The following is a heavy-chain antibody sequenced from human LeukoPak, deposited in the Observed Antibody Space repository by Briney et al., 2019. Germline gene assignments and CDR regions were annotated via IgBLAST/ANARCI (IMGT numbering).Heavy chain of an antibody. CDR2: ISSSSSYI. D-gene: IGHD3-16*02. Sequence: PGGSLRLSCAASGFTFSSYSMNWVRQAPGKGLEWVSSISSSSSYIYYADSVKGRFTISRDNAKNSLYLQMNSLRAEDTAVYYCARGNPYTDYDYVWGSYRLDWFDPWGQGTLVTVSS. V-gene: IGHV3-21*01. CDR3: ARGNPYTDYDYVWGSYRLDWFDP. J-gene: IGHJ5*02. CDR1: GFTFSSYS.